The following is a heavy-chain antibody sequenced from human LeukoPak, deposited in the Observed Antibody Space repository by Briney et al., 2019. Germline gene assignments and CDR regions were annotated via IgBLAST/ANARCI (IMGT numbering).Heavy chain of an antibody. V-gene: IGHV4-4*07. CDR2: IYTSGST. Sequence: SETLSLTCTVSGGSISSYYWSWIRQPAGKGLEWIGRIYTSGSTNYNPSLKSRVTMSVDTSKNQFSLKLSSVTAADMAVYCCARAGTIAARGYYYYYYYMDVWGKGTTVTVSS. CDR1: GGSISSYY. J-gene: IGHJ6*03. CDR3: ARAGTIAARGYYYYYYYMDV. D-gene: IGHD6-6*01.